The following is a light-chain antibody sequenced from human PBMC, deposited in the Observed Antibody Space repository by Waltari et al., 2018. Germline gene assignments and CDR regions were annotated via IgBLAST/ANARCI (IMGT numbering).Light chain of an antibody. CDR1: QSVNNS. V-gene: IGKV3-11*01. Sequence: PGDRATLSGRASQSVNNSLGWYQQKPGQAPRLLIYDASRRATDIPARFSGGGSGTDFTLTISSLEPEDFAVFYCQQRSNWMFTFGQGTKLDIK. CDR3: QQRSNWMFT. CDR2: DAS. J-gene: IGKJ2*01.